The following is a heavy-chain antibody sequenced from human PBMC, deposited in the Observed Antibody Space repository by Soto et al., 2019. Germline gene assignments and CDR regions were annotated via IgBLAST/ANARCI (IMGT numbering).Heavy chain of an antibody. Sequence: EVQLLESGGGLVQPGGSLRLSCAASGFTFSSYTMSWVRQAPGKGLEWISAVSGSGGSTYYADSVKGMFTISRANSKDTLYLQMNTLRAEATAVYYCAKPPHYNWNDYWGQGTLVTVSS. CDR1: GFTFSSYT. D-gene: IGHD1-20*01. J-gene: IGHJ4*02. CDR2: VSGSGGST. V-gene: IGHV3-23*01. CDR3: AKPPHYNWNDY.